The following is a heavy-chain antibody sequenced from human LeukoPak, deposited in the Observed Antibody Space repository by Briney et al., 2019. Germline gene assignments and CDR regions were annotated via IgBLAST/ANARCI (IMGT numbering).Heavy chain of an antibody. CDR3: ARHGGDKFVVANWIDP. Sequence: GESLKISFKGSGYSFTSYWIGWVRQMPGKGLEWMGIIYPGDSDTRYSPSFQCQVTISADKSISTAYLQWSSLKASDTAMYYCARHGGDKFVVANWIDPWGQGTLVTVSS. CDR1: GYSFTSYW. V-gene: IGHV5-51*01. J-gene: IGHJ5*02. CDR2: IYPGDSDT. D-gene: IGHD2-15*01.